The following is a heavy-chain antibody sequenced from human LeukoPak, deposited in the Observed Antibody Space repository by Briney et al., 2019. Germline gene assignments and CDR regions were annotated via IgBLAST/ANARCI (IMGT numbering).Heavy chain of an antibody. Sequence: PSETLSHTCAVYGGSFSGYYWSWIRQPPGKGLEWIGEINHSGSTNYNPSLKSRVTISVDTSKNQFSLKLSSVTAADTAVYYCARALSHCSGGSCYSHYYYMDVWGKGTTVTVSS. D-gene: IGHD2-15*01. CDR3: ARALSHCSGGSCYSHYYYMDV. J-gene: IGHJ6*03. V-gene: IGHV4-34*01. CDR1: GGSFSGYY. CDR2: INHSGST.